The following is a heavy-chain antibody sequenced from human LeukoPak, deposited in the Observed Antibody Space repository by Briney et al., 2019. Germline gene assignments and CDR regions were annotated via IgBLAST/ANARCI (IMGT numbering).Heavy chain of an antibody. CDR2: IGSDYKT. J-gene: IGHJ4*02. Sequence: GGSLRLSCAASGFTIGGFAMTWVRQAPGKGLEWVSSIGSDYKTHYSESVKGRFAISRDNSQSTVFLQMNSLRAEDTALYYCAKTSGYFDFWGQGTLVTVSS. V-gene: IGHV3-23*01. CDR3: AKTSGYFDF. CDR1: GFTIGGFA.